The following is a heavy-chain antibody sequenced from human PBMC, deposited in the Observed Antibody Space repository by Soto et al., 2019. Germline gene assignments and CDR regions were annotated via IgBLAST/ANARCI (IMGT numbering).Heavy chain of an antibody. CDR3: AKDRLAGNFDY. V-gene: IGHV3-23*01. J-gene: IGHJ4*02. Sequence: GGSLRLSCASSGCTCINYAMSLVRQATGKGLEWVATISATGGSTYYADSVKGRFTISRDNSKNTLYLQMNGLRVEDTAVYYCAKDRLAGNFDYWGQGTQVTVSS. CDR1: GCTCINYA. CDR2: ISATGGST.